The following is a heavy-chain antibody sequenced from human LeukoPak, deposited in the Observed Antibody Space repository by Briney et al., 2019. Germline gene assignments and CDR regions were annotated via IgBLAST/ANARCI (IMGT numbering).Heavy chain of an antibody. CDR1: GGSISSYY. V-gene: IGHV4-59*01. D-gene: IGHD5-18*01. Sequence: SETLSLTRTVSGGSISSYYWSWIRQPPGKGLEWIGYIYYSGSTNYNPSLKSRVTISVDTSKNQFSLKLSSVTAADTAVYYCARGGYSYGSLYYYYGMDVWGQGTTVTVSS. CDR2: IYYSGST. J-gene: IGHJ6*02. CDR3: ARGGYSYGSLYYYYGMDV.